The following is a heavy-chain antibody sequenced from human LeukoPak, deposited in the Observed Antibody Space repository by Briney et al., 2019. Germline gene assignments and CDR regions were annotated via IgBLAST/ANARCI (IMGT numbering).Heavy chain of an antibody. V-gene: IGHV3-7*01. Sequence: PGGSLRLSCVASGFMFSNYWMTWVRQAPGKGLEWVANINGDGSEEHYVDSLKGRFTISRDNAKKSVYLQMNGLSAEDTAIYYCASEINWVPGAFDVWGQGTMVTVSS. D-gene: IGHD7-27*01. CDR1: GFMFSNYW. J-gene: IGHJ3*01. CDR2: INGDGSEE. CDR3: ASEINWVPGAFDV.